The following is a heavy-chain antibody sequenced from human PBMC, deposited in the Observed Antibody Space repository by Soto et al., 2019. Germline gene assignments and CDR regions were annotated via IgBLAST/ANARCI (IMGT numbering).Heavy chain of an antibody. D-gene: IGHD5-12*01. Sequence: ASVKVSCKASGYTFTSYGISWVRQAPGQGLEWMGWISAYNGNTNYAQKLQGRVTMTTDTSTSTAYMELRSLRSDDTAVYYCARGGSVATISPQPFDYWGQGTLVTVSS. CDR1: GYTFTSYG. CDR3: ARGGSVATISPQPFDY. CDR2: ISAYNGNT. J-gene: IGHJ4*02. V-gene: IGHV1-18*01.